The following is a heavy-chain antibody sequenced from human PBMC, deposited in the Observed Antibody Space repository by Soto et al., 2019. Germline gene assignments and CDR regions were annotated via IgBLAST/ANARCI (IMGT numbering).Heavy chain of an antibody. V-gene: IGHV4-34*01. J-gene: IGHJ3*02. D-gene: IGHD5-12*01. CDR1: GGSFSGYY. CDR2: INHSGST. CDR3: ARAEGGYSGFYDAFDI. Sequence: PSETLSLTCSVDGGSFSGYYWSGVRQPPGKGLEWIGEINHSGSTNYNPSLKSRVTISVDTSKNQFSLKLSSVTAADTAVYYCARAEGGYSGFYDAFDIWGQGTMVTVAS.